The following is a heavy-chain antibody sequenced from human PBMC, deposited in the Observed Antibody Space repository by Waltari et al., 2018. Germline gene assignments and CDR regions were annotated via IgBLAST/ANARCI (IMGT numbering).Heavy chain of an antibody. Sequence: QVQLVESGGGVVQPGRSLRLSCAASGFTFSSYGMHWVRQAPGKGLAWVAVISYDGSNKYYADSVKGRFTISRDNSKNTLYLQMNSLRAEDTAVYYCAKLYGSGGSGDYWGQGTLVTVSS. CDR2: ISYDGSNK. D-gene: IGHD3-10*01. J-gene: IGHJ4*02. CDR1: GFTFSSYG. CDR3: AKLYGSGGSGDY. V-gene: IGHV3-30*18.